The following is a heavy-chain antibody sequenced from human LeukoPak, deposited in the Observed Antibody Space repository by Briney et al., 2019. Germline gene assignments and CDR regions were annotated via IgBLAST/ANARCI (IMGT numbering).Heavy chain of an antibody. CDR2: ISGSGGST. CDR3: AKLPYKYCSSTSCYGVSFDY. Sequence: GGTLRLSCAASGCTFSSYAMSWVRQAPGKGLEWVSAISGSGGSTYYADSVKGRFTISRDNSKNTLYLQMNSLRAEDTAVYYCAKLPYKYCSSTSCYGVSFDYWGQGTLVTVSS. V-gene: IGHV3-23*01. CDR1: GCTFSSYA. D-gene: IGHD2-2*01. J-gene: IGHJ4*02.